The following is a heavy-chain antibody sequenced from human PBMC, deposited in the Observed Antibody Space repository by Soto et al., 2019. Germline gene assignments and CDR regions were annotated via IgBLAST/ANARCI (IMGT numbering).Heavy chain of an antibody. D-gene: IGHD2-2*01. V-gene: IGHV3-21*01. CDR3: ARDREYCSSTSCYYSSGEY. J-gene: IGHJ4*02. CDR2: ISSSSSYI. Sequence: SLSCAASGFTFISYSMNWVRQAPGNGLEWVSSISSSSSYIYYADSVKGRFTISRDNAKNSLYLQMNSLRAEDTAVYYCARDREYCSSTSCYYSSGEYWGQGTLDTVSS. CDR1: GFTFISYS.